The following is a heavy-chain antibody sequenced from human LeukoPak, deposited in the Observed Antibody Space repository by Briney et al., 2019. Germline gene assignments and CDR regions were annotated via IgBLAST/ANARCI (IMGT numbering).Heavy chain of an antibody. CDR3: ARGRVSSSTWYSTYYYFFYMDF. V-gene: IGHV4-59*01. CDR2: VDHTGST. D-gene: IGHD4-11*01. Sequence: SETLSLTCSVSDDSITMYYWTWIRQPPGKGLEWIGYVDHTGSTKFNPSLNGRVSISRDTSNNFFSLRLRSVTAADTAVYFCARGRVSSSTWYSTYYYFFYMDFWGKGTTVTVSS. J-gene: IGHJ6*03. CDR1: DDSITMYY.